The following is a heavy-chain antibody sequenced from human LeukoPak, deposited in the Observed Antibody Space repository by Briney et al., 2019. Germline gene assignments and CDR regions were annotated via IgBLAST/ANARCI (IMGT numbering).Heavy chain of an antibody. CDR2: IKSKTDGGTT. V-gene: IGHV3-15*01. Sequence: GSLRLSCAAPGFTFSNAWMSWVRQAPGKGPEWVGRIKSKTDGGTTDYAAPVKGRFIISRDDSKNTLYLQMNSLKIEDTAVYYCTTGALYYYYGMDVWGQGTTVTVSS. J-gene: IGHJ6*02. CDR3: TTGALYYYYGMDV. CDR1: GFTFSNAW.